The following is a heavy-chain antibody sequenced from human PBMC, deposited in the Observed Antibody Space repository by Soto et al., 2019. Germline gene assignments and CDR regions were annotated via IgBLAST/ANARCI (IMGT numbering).Heavy chain of an antibody. CDR2: MYNSGST. J-gene: IGHJ4*02. V-gene: IGHV4-61*08. D-gene: IGHD3-10*01. Sequence: SETLSLTCAVSGGSISSGGYSWSWIRQHPGKGLEWIGFMYNSGSTHYNPSLKSRVTISLDTSKNQFSLNLRSVTAADTAVYYCASMGYHYGSGSYPLDYWGQGTLVTVSS. CDR1: GGSISSGGYS. CDR3: ASMGYHYGSGSYPLDY.